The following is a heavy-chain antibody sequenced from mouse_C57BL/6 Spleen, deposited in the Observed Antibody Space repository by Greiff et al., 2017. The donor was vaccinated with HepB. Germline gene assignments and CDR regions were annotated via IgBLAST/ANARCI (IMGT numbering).Heavy chain of an antibody. CDR2: ISYSGST. CDR3: ARGSRGFAY. CDR1: GYSITSGYD. J-gene: IGHJ3*01. Sequence: VQLQQSGPGMVKPSQSLSLTCTVTGYSITSGYDWHWIRHFPGNKLEWMGYISYSGSTNYNPSLKSRISITHDTSKNHFFLKLNSVTTEDTATYYCARGSRGFAYWGQGTLVTVSA. V-gene: IGHV3-1*01. D-gene: IGHD6-1*01.